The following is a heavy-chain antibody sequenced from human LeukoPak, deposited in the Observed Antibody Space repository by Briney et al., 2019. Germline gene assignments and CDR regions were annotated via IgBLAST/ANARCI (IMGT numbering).Heavy chain of an antibody. D-gene: IGHD4-17*01. V-gene: IGHV3-53*01. CDR1: GFTVNSNY. Sequence: TGGSLRLSCAASGFTVNSNYWSWVRQAPGKGLEWVSVIYSGGTTYYADSVKGRFTISRDNAKNSLYLQMNSLRAEDTAVYYCARGDYGDYYYYYGMDVWGQGTTVTVSS. CDR2: IYSGGTT. CDR3: ARGDYGDYYYYYGMDV. J-gene: IGHJ6*02.